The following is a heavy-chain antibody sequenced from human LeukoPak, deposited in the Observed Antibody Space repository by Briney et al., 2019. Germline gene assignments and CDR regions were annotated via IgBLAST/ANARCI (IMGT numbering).Heavy chain of an antibody. CDR3: ARDVSPYSSGWYGY. J-gene: IGHJ4*02. D-gene: IGHD6-19*01. Sequence: PGGSLRLSCAASGFTFCSYSMNWVRRAPGKGLEWVSSISSSSSYIYYADSVKGRFTISRDNAKNSLYLQMNSLRAEDTAVYYCARDVSPYSSGWYGYWGQGTLVTVSS. V-gene: IGHV3-21*01. CDR2: ISSSSSYI. CDR1: GFTFCSYS.